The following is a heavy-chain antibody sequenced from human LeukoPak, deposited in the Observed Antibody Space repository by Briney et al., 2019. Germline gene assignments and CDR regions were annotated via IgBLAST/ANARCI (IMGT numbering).Heavy chain of an antibody. Sequence: PGRSLRLSCAASGFTFSSYAMHWVRQAPGKGLEWVAVISYGGSNKYYADSVKGRFTISRDNSKNTLYLQMNSLRAEDTAVYYCAREKGGQLYYFDYWGQGTLATVSS. CDR1: GFTFSSYA. D-gene: IGHD2-2*01. CDR3: AREKGGQLYYFDY. J-gene: IGHJ4*02. V-gene: IGHV3-30-3*01. CDR2: ISYGGSNK.